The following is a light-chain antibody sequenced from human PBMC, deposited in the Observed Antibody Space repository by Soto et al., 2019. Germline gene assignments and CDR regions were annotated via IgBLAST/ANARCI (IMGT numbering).Light chain of an antibody. Sequence: QSALTQPASVSGSTGQSITISCTGTSSDVGGYNYVSWYQQHPGKAPKLMIYDVSNRPSGVSNRFSGAKSGNTACLTISGLQAEYEADYYCSSYTSSSTVVFGGGTKLTVL. CDR1: SSDVGGYNY. CDR3: SSYTSSSTVV. CDR2: DVS. J-gene: IGLJ2*01. V-gene: IGLV2-14*01.